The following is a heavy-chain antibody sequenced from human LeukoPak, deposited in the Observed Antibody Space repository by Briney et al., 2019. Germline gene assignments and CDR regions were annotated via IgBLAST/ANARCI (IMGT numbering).Heavy chain of an antibody. CDR2: INAGNGNT. CDR1: GYTFTRHA. J-gene: IGHJ4*02. D-gene: IGHD4-17*01. V-gene: IGHV1-3*01. Sequence: ASVKVSCKASGYTFTRHAMHWVRQAPGQRLEWMGWINAGNGNTKYSQKFLGRVTISRDTSASTAYMELSSLRSEDTAVYYCAREYYGDYYPNYFDHWGQGTLVTVSS. CDR3: AREYYGDYYPNYFDH.